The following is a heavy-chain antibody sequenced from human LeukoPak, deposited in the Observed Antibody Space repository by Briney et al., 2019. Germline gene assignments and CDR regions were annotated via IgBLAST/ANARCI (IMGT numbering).Heavy chain of an antibody. Sequence: WGSLRLSCAASGFTFSSYAMSWVRQAPGKGLEWVSAISGSGGSTYYADSVKGRFTISRDDSKNTLYLQMNSLRAENTVVYYGAKSRFLEWLRPRNWCDPWGQGTLVTVSS. V-gene: IGHV3-23*01. J-gene: IGHJ5*01. CDR1: GFTFSSYA. D-gene: IGHD3-3*01. CDR2: ISGSGGST. CDR3: AKSRFLEWLRPRNWCDP.